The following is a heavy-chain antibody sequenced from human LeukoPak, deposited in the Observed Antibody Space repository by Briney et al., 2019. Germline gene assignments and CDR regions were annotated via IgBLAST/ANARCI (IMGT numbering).Heavy chain of an antibody. D-gene: IGHD3-3*01. CDR2: VRESGEIT. CDR1: GIAFSTYA. V-gene: IGHV3-23*01. Sequence: GGSLRLSGAASGIAFSTYAMSWVRQAPGKGLEWVSVVRESGEITHYADSVKGRFTISRDNARYSLHLQINSLRGEDTAVYYCTRDAASGTNWFDPWGQGTLVTVSS. CDR3: TRDAASGTNWFDP. J-gene: IGHJ5*02.